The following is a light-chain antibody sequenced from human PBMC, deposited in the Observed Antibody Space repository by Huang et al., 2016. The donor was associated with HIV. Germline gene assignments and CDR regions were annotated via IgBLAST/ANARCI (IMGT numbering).Light chain of an antibody. CDR1: QSLLHSDGKTY. V-gene: IGKV2-29*02. CDR2: EVS. CDR3: MQAIHLRT. Sequence: DIVMTQTPLSLSVTPGQPASISCRSSQSLLHSDGKTYLYWYLQKPGQYQQLLIYEVSSCFSGVPDRFSGSGSGTDFTLKISRVEAEDVGVYYCMQAIHLRTFGQGTKLEIK. J-gene: IGKJ2*01.